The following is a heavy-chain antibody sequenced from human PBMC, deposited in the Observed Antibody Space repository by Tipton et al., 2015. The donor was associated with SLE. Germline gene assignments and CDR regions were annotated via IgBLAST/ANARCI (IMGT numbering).Heavy chain of an antibody. CDR1: DDSMRSPSYY. CDR3: ARGGASSKWLDP. CDR2: IYITGST. V-gene: IGHV4-61*09. D-gene: IGHD6-6*01. J-gene: IGHJ5*02. Sequence: TLSLTCTVSDDSMRSPSYYWSWIRQPAGKGLEWIGHIYITGSTNYNPSLKSRVTVSLDTSRNQFSLKLTSVTAADTAVYYCARGGASSKWLDPWGQGILVTVSS.